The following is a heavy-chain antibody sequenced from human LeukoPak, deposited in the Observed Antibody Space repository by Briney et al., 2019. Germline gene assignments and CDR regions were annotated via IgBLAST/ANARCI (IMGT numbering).Heavy chain of an antibody. J-gene: IGHJ4*02. CDR2: IYHSGGT. CDR1: GYSISSGYY. D-gene: IGHD4-17*01. V-gene: IGHV4-38-2*02. CDR3: ARDYGDYHYYFDY. Sequence: SETLSLTCTVSGYSISSGYYWGWIRQPPGKGLEWIGCIYHSGGTYHNPSLKSRVTLSVDTANSQFSLELSSVTAADTAVYYCARDYGDYHYYFDYWGQGTLVTVSS.